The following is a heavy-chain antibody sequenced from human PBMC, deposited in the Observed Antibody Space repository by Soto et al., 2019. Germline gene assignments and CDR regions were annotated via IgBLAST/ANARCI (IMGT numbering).Heavy chain of an antibody. V-gene: IGHV1-8*01. J-gene: IGHJ5*02. CDR1: GYTSTNLD. CDR2: MNPNSDT. CDR3: ARFEEGLGFSS. Sequence: QVQLVQAGAEVKKTGASVKVSCKASGYTSTNLDINWVRQATGQGLEWMGWMNPNSDTGYAQKFQGRVTLTRDTSTSTVYMEMRSLRFEDTAVYYCARFEEGLGFSSWGQGTAVSVSS. D-gene: IGHD5-18*01.